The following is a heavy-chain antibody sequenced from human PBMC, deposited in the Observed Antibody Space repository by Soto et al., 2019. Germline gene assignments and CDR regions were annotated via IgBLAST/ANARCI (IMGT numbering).Heavy chain of an antibody. Sequence: ASVKVSCKASGYTFTSYGTSWVRQAPGQGLEWMGWISAYNGNTNYAQKLQGRVTMTTDTSTSTAYMELRSLRSDDTAVYYCARWVERQNWFDPWGQGTLVTVSS. CDR2: ISAYNGNT. CDR3: ARWVERQNWFDP. CDR1: GYTFTSYG. J-gene: IGHJ5*02. V-gene: IGHV1-18*01. D-gene: IGHD1-1*01.